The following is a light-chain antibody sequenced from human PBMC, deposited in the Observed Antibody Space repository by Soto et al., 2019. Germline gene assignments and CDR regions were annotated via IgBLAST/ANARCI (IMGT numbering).Light chain of an antibody. CDR1: QDISTW. CDR3: QQTYSVPWT. V-gene: IGKV1-5*03. CDR2: KAS. Sequence: IQMTQSPSTLSASVGDRVTITCRASQDISTWLAWYQQKPGKAPRLLIYKASTLESGVPSGFSGSGSGTEFTLTITSLQHEDFASYYCQQTYSVPWTFGQGTEVA. J-gene: IGKJ1*01.